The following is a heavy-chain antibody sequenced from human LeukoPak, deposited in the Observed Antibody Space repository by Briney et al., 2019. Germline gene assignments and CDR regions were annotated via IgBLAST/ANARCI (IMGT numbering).Heavy chain of an antibody. CDR1: GFTFRSYS. J-gene: IGHJ3*01. CDR2: ISTDSRYI. D-gene: IGHD2-2*01. V-gene: IGHV3-21*01. Sequence: PGESVRLSCAASGFTFRSYSLTWVRQAPGKGLEWVSDISTDSRYIYYADSVQGRFTISRDNAQRSLYLQTNSLRVEDTAVYYCARVLDYCSSSACYAASDLWGQGTTVTVSS. CDR3: ARVLDYCSSSACYAASDL.